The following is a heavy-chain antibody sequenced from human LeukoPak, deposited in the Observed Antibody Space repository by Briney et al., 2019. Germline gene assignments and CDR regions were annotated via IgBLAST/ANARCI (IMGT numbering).Heavy chain of an antibody. CDR3: TRDPVGGAEDY. CDR2: IRSKAYGGTT. D-gene: IGHD4/OR15-4a*01. V-gene: IGHV3-49*03. Sequence: GGSLRLSCTASGFTFGDYAMSWFRQAPGKGLEWVGFIRSKAYGGTTEYAASVKGRFTISRDDSKSIAYLQMNSLKTEDTAVYYCTRDPVGGAEDYWGQGTMVTVSS. J-gene: IGHJ4*02. CDR1: GFTFGDYA.